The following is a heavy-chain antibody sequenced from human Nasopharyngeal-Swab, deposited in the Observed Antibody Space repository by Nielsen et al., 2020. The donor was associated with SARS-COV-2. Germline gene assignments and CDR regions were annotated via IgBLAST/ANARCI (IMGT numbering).Heavy chain of an antibody. J-gene: IGHJ2*01. CDR1: GGSFSGYY. Sequence: GPLRLPCAAYGGSFSGYYWSWIRQPPGKGLEWIGEINHSGSTNYNPSLKSRVTISVDTSKNQFSLKLSSVTAADTAVYYCARGPALAYCGGDCYPLGGYFDLWSRGTLVTVSS. CDR2: INHSGST. V-gene: IGHV4-34*01. D-gene: IGHD2-21*02. CDR3: ARGPALAYCGGDCYPLGGYFDL.